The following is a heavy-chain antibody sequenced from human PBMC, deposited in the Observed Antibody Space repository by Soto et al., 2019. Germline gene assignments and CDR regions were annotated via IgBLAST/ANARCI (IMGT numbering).Heavy chain of an antibody. CDR1: GYTFTSYG. D-gene: IGHD2-2*01. J-gene: IGHJ6*02. Sequence: ASVKVSCKASGYTFTSYGISWVRQAPGQGLEWMRWISAYNGNTNYAQKLQGRVTMTTDTSTSTAYMELRSLRSDDTAVYYCARDVVVPATTYYYYGMDVWGQGTTVTVSS. CDR2: ISAYNGNT. V-gene: IGHV1-18*04. CDR3: ARDVVVPATTYYYYGMDV.